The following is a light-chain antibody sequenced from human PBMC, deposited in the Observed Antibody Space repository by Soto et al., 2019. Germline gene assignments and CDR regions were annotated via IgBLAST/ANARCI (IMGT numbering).Light chain of an antibody. CDR2: GAS. CDR3: QQYGNSPPWT. CDR1: QSVSSSY. J-gene: IGKJ1*01. Sequence: EIVLTQSPGTLSLSPGERATLSCRASQSVSSSYLAWYQQKPGQAPRLLIYGASSRATGIPDRFSGSGSGTDVTLTISRLEPEDFGVYYCQQYGNSPPWTFGQGTKVESK. V-gene: IGKV3-20*01.